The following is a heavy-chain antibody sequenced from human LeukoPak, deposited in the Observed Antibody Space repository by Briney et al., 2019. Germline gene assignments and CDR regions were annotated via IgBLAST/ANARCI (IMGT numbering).Heavy chain of an antibody. J-gene: IGHJ4*02. V-gene: IGHV3-23*01. Sequence: GGSLRLSCAASGFTFSSYAMSWVRQAPGKGLEWVSAISGSGGSTYYADSVKGRFTISGDNSKNTLYLQMNSLRAEDTAVYYCAKGQNYYDSSAFDYWGQGTLVTVSS. D-gene: IGHD3-22*01. CDR3: AKGQNYYDSSAFDY. CDR2: ISGSGGST. CDR1: GFTFSSYA.